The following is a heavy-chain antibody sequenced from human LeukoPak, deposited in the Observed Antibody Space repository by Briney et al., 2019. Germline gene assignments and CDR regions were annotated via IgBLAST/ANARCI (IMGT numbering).Heavy chain of an antibody. CDR3: ARGWGGFDY. D-gene: IGHD3-16*01. CDR2: TYYRSKWYN. CDR1: GDSVSSNSVA. Sequence: SQTLSLTCAISGDSVSSNSVAWNWIRQSPSRGLEWQGRTYYRSKWYNDYAVSVKSRIIINPDTSKNQFSLQVNSVTPEDTAVYYCARGWGGFDYWGQGTLVTVSS. J-gene: IGHJ4*02. V-gene: IGHV6-1*01.